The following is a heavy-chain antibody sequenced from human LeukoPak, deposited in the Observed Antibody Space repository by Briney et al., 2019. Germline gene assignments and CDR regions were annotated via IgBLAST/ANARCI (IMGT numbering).Heavy chain of an antibody. CDR1: GYSLTSYW. J-gene: IGHJ3*02. D-gene: IGHD5-12*01. Sequence: GESLKISCKGSGYSLTSYWIGWVRQMPGKGLEWMGINYPGDSDTRYSPSFQGQVTTSADKSISSAYLQWSSLKASDTAMYYCARYSGYDWEYAFDIWGQGTMVTVSS. CDR2: NYPGDSDT. V-gene: IGHV5-51*01. CDR3: ARYSGYDWEYAFDI.